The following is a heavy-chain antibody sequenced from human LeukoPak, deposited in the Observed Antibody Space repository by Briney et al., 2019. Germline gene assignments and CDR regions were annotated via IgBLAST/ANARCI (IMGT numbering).Heavy chain of an antibody. Sequence: GGSLRLSCAASGFTFDDYAMHWVRQAPGKGLEWVSGISWNSGSIGYADSVKGRFTISRDNAKNSLYLQMNSLRAEDTAVYYCARAPDLLEYYFDYWGQGTLVTVSS. CDR1: GFTFDDYA. CDR2: ISWNSGSI. CDR3: ARAPDLLEYYFDY. V-gene: IGHV3-9*01. J-gene: IGHJ4*02. D-gene: IGHD2-15*01.